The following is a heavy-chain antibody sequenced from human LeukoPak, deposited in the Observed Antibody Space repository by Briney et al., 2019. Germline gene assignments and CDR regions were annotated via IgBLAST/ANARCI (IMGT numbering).Heavy chain of an antibody. V-gene: IGHV4-59*08. D-gene: IGHD2-15*01. CDR2: IDYSGST. CDR3: ARNGRKCTGSSCYLDY. J-gene: IGHJ4*02. Sequence: SETLSLTCTVSGGSIRSYFWSWIRQPPGKGLEWIGYIDYSGSTNYSPSLKSRVTISVDTSKNQFSLNLSSVTAADTALYYCARNGRKCTGSSCYLDYWGQGILVIVSS. CDR1: GGSIRSYF.